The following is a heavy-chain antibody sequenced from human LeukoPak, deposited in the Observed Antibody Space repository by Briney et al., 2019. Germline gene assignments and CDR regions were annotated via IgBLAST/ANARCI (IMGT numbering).Heavy chain of an antibody. J-gene: IGHJ4*02. D-gene: IGHD3-9*01. CDR1: GGYVSSSIYY. CDR2: IYYSGST. CDR3: AGRNDILTGYVFDF. V-gene: IGHV4-39*01. Sequence: SETLSLTCTVSGGYVSSSIYYWGWIRQPPGKGLEWLGSIYYSGSTSYNPSLKSRVTISVDTSKNQFSLKLTSVTAADTAVYYCAGRNDILTGYVFDFWGQGTLVTVSS.